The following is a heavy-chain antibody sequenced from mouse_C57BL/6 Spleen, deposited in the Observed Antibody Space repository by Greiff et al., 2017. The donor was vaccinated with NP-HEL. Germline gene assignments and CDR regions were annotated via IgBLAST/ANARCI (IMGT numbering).Heavy chain of an antibody. CDR3: ARGDHYYGSSYDYAMDY. CDR1: GFNIKNTY. J-gene: IGHJ4*01. V-gene: IGHV14-3*01. D-gene: IGHD1-1*01. Sequence: VQLQQSGAELVRPGASVKLSCTASGFNIKNTYMHWVKQRPEQGLEWIGRIDPANGNTKYAPKFQGKATITADTSSNTAYLQLSSLTSEDTAIYYCARGDHYYGSSYDYAMDYWGQGTSVTVSS. CDR2: IDPANGNT.